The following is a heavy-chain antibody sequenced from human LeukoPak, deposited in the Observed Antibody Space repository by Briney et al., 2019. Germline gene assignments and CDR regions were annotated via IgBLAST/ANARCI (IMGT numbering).Heavy chain of an antibody. Sequence: QAGGSLRLSCAVSGITLSNYGMSWVRQAPGKGLEWVAGISGSGGGTYYVDSVKGRFTISRDNPKNTLYLQMNSLRAEDTAVYFCAKRGVVIRVILVGFHKEAYYFDSWGQGALVTVSS. D-gene: IGHD3-22*01. V-gene: IGHV3-23*01. CDR3: AKRGVVIRVILVGFHKEAYYFDS. CDR2: ISGSGGGT. CDR1: GITLSNYG. J-gene: IGHJ4*02.